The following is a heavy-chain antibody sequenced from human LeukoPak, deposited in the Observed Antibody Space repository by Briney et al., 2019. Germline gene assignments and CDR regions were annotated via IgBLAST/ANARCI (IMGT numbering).Heavy chain of an antibody. Sequence: ASVKVSCKASGYTFTSYYMHWVRQAPGQGLEWMGIINPSGGSTSYAQKFQGRVTMTRDTSTSTVYMELSSLRSEDTAVYYCARDLKQWLVHYYYYGMDVWGKGPRSPSPQ. CDR2: INPSGGST. CDR3: ARDLKQWLVHYYYYGMDV. CDR1: GYTFTSYY. D-gene: IGHD6-19*01. J-gene: IGHJ6*01. V-gene: IGHV1-46*01.